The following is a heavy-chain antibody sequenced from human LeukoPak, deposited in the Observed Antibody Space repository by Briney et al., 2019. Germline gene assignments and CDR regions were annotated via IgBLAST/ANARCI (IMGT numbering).Heavy chain of an antibody. V-gene: IGHV3-30*18. CDR1: GFTFSSYG. D-gene: IGHD1-26*01. CDR2: ISYDGSNK. J-gene: IGHJ4*02. CDR3: AKPSVGGSYLFDY. Sequence: GGSLRLSCAASGFTFSSYGMHWVRQAPGKGLEWVAVISYDGSNKYYADSVKGRFTISRDNSKNTLYLQMNSLRAEDTAVYYCAKPSVGGSYLFDYWGQGTLVAVSS.